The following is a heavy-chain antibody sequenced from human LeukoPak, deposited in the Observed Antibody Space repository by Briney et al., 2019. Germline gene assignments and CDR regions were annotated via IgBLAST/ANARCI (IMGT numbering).Heavy chain of an antibody. CDR1: GYTFTSYA. J-gene: IGHJ4*02. V-gene: IGHV7-4-1*02. CDR3: ARVVGCGGDCYSGISDY. Sequence: ASVKVSCKASGYTFTSYAMNWVQQAPGQGLEWMGWINTNTGNPTYAQGFTGRFVFSLDTSVSTAYLQISSLKAEDTAVYYCARVVGCGGDCYSGISDYWGQGTLVTVSS. CDR2: INTNTGNP. D-gene: IGHD2-21*02.